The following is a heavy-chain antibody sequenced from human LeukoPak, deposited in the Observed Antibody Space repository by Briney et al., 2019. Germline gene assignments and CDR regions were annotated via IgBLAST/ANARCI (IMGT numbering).Heavy chain of an antibody. Sequence: SETLSLTCTVSGSSISSYYWSWIRQPAGKGLEWIGRIYTSGSTNYNPSLKSRVTMSVDTSKNQFSLKLSSVTAADTAVYYCAILNMVRGGAGFDYWGQGTRVTVSS. J-gene: IGHJ4*02. V-gene: IGHV4-4*07. D-gene: IGHD3-10*01. CDR2: IYTSGST. CDR1: GSSISSYY. CDR3: AILNMVRGGAGFDY.